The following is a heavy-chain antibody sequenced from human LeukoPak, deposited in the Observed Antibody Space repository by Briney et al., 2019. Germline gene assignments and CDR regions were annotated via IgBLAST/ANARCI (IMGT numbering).Heavy chain of an antibody. Sequence: GGSLRLSCAASGFSVGSNYMTWVRQAPGKGLEWVSLIYSGGSTYYADSVKGRFTISRDNSKNTLYLQMNSLRAEDTAVYYCARAPSGYHNTGGQGTLVTVSS. CDR2: IYSGGST. J-gene: IGHJ4*02. D-gene: IGHD5-12*01. CDR1: GFSVGSNY. CDR3: ARAPSGYHNT. V-gene: IGHV3-66*01.